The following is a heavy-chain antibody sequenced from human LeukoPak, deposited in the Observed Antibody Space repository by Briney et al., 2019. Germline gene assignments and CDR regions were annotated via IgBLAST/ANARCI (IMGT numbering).Heavy chain of an antibody. CDR3: ARSGSRPY. J-gene: IGHJ4*02. Sequence: PPGGSLRLSCAASGFTFSSYAMHWVRQAPGKGLEYVSAISSNGGSTYYANSVKGRFTISRDNSKNTLYLQMGSLRAEDMAVYYCARSGSRPYWGQGTLVTVSS. V-gene: IGHV3-64*01. CDR2: ISSNGGST. CDR1: GFTFSSYA.